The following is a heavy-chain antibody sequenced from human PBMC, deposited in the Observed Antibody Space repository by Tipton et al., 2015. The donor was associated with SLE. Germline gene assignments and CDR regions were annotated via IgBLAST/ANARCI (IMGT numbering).Heavy chain of an antibody. CDR2: IYYSGKT. J-gene: IGHJ3*02. Sequence: LRLSCTVSGGSISSSSYYWGWIRQPPGRGLEWIGSIYYSGKTFYNTSLKSRATISADTSNNEFSLILTSVTAADTANYYCAIPVGGASSFDAFGIWGQGIMVAVSS. D-gene: IGHD2-2*01. CDR1: GGSISSSSYY. CDR3: AIPVGGASSFDAFGI. V-gene: IGHV4-39*07.